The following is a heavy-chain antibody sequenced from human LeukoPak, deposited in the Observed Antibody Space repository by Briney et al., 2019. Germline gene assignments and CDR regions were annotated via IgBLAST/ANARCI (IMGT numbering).Heavy chain of an antibody. D-gene: IGHD5-18*01. J-gene: IGHJ4*02. CDR3: AKDASYNYGPLES. CDR1: GFTFSSSA. V-gene: IGHV3-23*01. Sequence: GGSLRLSCAASGFTFSSSAMTWVRQAPGKGLECVSTISHSGGGTYYADSVKGRFTISRDNSKNTLYLQMNSLRADDTAVYYCAKDASYNYGPLESWGQGSLVTVSS. CDR2: ISHSGGGT.